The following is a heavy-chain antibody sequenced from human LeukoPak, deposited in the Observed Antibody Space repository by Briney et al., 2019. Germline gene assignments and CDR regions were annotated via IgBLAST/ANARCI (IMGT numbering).Heavy chain of an antibody. CDR3: VRDLILVDTPGDDFDY. D-gene: IGHD4-23*01. V-gene: IGHV3-74*01. Sequence: GGPLRLSCAASGFTFSNYWMHWVRQVPGKGLVWVSRINVDGSVKSYADSVKGRFTISRDNAKNTVSLQMNSLRAEDTAVYYCVRDLILVDTPGDDFDYWGQGALVTVSS. J-gene: IGHJ4*02. CDR1: GFTFSNYW. CDR2: INVDGSVK.